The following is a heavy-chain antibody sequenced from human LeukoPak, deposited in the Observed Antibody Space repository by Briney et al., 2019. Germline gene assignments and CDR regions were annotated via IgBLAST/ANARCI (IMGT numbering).Heavy chain of an antibody. CDR3: ARPYLYHFDF. J-gene: IGHJ4*02. CDR1: GFSVSSNY. Sequence: GGSLRLSCAASGFSVSSNYMSWVRQAPGKGLEWVSSVYSGGSTYYADSVRGRFTISRDDSKNTVYLQMNSLRAEDTAVYYCARPYLYHFDFWGQGTLVTVSS. CDR2: VYSGGST. D-gene: IGHD3-16*01. V-gene: IGHV3-53*01.